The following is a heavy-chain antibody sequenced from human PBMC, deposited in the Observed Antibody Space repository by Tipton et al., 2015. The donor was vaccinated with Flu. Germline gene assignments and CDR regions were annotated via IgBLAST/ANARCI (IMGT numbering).Heavy chain of an antibody. CDR3: ARDKGRYSSSSYHYYYYGMDV. D-gene: IGHD6-6*01. V-gene: IGHV4-4*07. CDR2: IYTSGST. J-gene: IGHJ6*02. CDR1: GGSISSYY. Sequence: TLSLTCTVSGGSISSYYWSWIRQPAGKGLEWIGRIYTSGSTNYNPSLKSRVTMSVDTSKNQFSLKLSSVTAADTAVYYCARDKGRYSSSSYHYYYYGMDVWGQGTTVTVSS.